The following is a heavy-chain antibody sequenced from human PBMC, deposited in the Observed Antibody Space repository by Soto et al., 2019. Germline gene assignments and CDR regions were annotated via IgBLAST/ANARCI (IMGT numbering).Heavy chain of an antibody. J-gene: IGHJ6*02. CDR3: ARAIGYYGIDV. V-gene: IGHV3-30-3*01. CDR1: GFTFSSYA. Sequence: GGSLRLSCAASGFTFSSYAMHWVRQAPGKGLEWVAVISYDGSNKYYADSVKGRFTISRDNSKNTLYLQMNSLRAEDTAVYYCARAIGYYGIDVWGQGTTVTVSS. D-gene: IGHD3-22*01. CDR2: ISYDGSNK.